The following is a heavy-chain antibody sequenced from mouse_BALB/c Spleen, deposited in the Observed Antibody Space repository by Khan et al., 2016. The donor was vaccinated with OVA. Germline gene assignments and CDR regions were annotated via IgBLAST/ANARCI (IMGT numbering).Heavy chain of an antibody. Sequence: EVQLVESGGDLVKPGGSLKLSCAASGFTFSTYGMSWVRQTPDKRLEWVATVSTGGSYTYYTDSVKGRFTISRDNATNTLYLQMSSLTSEDTAMFYCARRAYYCDGEGFAYWGQGTLVTVSA. V-gene: IGHV5-6*01. CDR2: VSTGGSYT. CDR1: GFTFSTYG. CDR3: ARRAYYCDGEGFAY. D-gene: IGHD1-1*01. J-gene: IGHJ3*01.